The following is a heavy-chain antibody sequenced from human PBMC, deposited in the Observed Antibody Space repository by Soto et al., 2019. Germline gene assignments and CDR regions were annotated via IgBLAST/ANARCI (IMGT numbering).Heavy chain of an antibody. CDR3: VKVSTFYDILNGYYSTKFFDT. CDR2: ISSDGDIT. D-gene: IGHD3-9*01. J-gene: IGHJ5*02. V-gene: IGHV3-64D*06. Sequence: XGSLRLSCSASGFTFSEYSMDWVRQAPGKGLQYVSTISSDGDITYYADSVKGRFTISRDNSKNTLYLQMNSLRPEDTAVYYCVKVSTFYDILNGYYSTKFFDTWGQGTLVTVSS. CDR1: GFTFSEYS.